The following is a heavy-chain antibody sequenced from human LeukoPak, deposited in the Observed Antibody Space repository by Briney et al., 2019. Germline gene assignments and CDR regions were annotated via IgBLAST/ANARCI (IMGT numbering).Heavy chain of an antibody. J-gene: IGHJ5*02. CDR2: IYYSGST. V-gene: IGHV4-30-4*08. CDR1: GGSISSGDYY. CDR3: ARERGDYDKSWFDP. D-gene: IGHD4-17*01. Sequence: SQTLSLTCTVSGGSISSGDYYWSWIRQPPGKGLEWIGYIYYSGSTYYNPSLKSRVTISVDTSKNQFSLKLSSVTAAGTAVYYCARERGDYDKSWFDPWGQGTLVTVSS.